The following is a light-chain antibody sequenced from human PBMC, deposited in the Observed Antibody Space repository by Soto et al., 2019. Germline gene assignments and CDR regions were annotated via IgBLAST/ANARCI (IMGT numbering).Light chain of an antibody. Sequence: DIQMTQSPYTLSASVGDRVTITCRASQHINTWLAWYQQKSGKAPKLLMYDASSLESGVPSRFSGSSSGTEFTLPIRSVQPGDFATYYCQQYHSYPYTFGQGTKLEIK. CDR3: QQYHSYPYT. CDR1: QHINTW. CDR2: DAS. J-gene: IGKJ2*01. V-gene: IGKV1-5*01.